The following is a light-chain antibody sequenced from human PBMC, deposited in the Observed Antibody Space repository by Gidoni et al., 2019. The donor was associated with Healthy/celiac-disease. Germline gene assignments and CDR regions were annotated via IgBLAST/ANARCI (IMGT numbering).Light chain of an antibody. CDR2: AAS. Sequence: DIQMTQSPSSLSASVGDRVTITCRASQSISSYLNWYQQKPGKALKLLIYAASSLQSGVPSRFSGVGSGKDLTLTISSLQPEDFATYYVNKIYSTPFTLGLGTKWISN. V-gene: IGKV1-39*01. CDR3: NKIYSTPFT. CDR1: QSISSY. J-gene: IGKJ3*01.